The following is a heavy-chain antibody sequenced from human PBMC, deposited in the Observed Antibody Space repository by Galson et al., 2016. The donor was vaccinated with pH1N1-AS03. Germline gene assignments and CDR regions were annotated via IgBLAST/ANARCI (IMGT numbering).Heavy chain of an antibody. J-gene: IGHJ4*02. CDR2: ITSSGGSGPTI. Sequence: SLRLSCAASGFTFSDYYMSWIRQAPGKGLEWISCITSSGGSGPTIYYADSVKGRFTISRDNAKNSLYLQMYSLRADDTAVYYCARGWYDIWTGYLVDPFDYWGQGALVTVSS. CDR3: ARGWYDIWTGYLVDPFDY. D-gene: IGHD3-9*01. V-gene: IGHV3-11*01. CDR1: GFTFSDYY.